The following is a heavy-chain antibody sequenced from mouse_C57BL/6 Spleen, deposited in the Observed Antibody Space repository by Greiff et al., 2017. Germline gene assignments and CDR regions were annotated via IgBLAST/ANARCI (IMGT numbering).Heavy chain of an antibody. D-gene: IGHD2-4*01. CDR2: IDPETGGT. CDR1: GYTFTDYE. CDR3: TSLGHYDSFAY. J-gene: IGHJ3*01. Sequence: QVQLQPSGAELVRPGASVTLSCKASGYTFTDYEMHWVKQTPVHGLEWIGAIDPETGGTAYNQKFKGKAILTADKSSSTAYMELRSLTSEDSAVYYCTSLGHYDSFAYWGQGTLVTVSA. V-gene: IGHV1-15*01.